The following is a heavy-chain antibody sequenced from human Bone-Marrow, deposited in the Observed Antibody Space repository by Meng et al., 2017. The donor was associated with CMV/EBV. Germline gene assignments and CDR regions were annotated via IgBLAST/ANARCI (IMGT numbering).Heavy chain of an antibody. V-gene: IGHV4-39*07. Sequence: SETLSPTCTVSGGSPSGTSYYWGWIRQPPGKGLECIGSIHYSGDTHNNSSLKSRVTLSVDTSKNQFSLRLKSVTAADTAVYFCARYGTPGFDPWGQGILVTVSS. D-gene: IGHD1-1*01. CDR1: GGSPSGTSYY. CDR2: IHYSGDT. J-gene: IGHJ5*02. CDR3: ARYGTPGFDP.